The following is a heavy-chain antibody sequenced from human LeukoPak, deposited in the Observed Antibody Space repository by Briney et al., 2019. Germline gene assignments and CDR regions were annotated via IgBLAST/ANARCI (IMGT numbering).Heavy chain of an antibody. J-gene: IGHJ6*03. D-gene: IGHD3-10*01. V-gene: IGHV4-59*08. CDR3: ARVGYYAPYYYYMDV. Sequence: PSETLSLTCTVSGASISSYYWSWIRQSPGKGLEWIGYIYYSGRTNYNPSLKSRVTISVDTSKNQFSLKLSSVTAADTAVYYCARVGYYAPYYYYMDVWGKGTTVTVSS. CDR1: GASISSYY. CDR2: IYYSGRT.